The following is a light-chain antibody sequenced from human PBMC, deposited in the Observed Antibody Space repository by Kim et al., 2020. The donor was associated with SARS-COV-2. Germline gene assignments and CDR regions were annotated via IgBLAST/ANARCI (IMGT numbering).Light chain of an antibody. CDR1: QSVSSN. CDR2: GAS. Sequence: EIVLTQSPATLSVSPGERATLSCRASQSVSSNVAWYQQKPGQAPRLLIYGASTRATGIPARFRGSGSGTEFTLTITSLQSEDFAVYYCQQYNNWPLYTFGQGTKLEI. V-gene: IGKV3-15*01. J-gene: IGKJ2*01. CDR3: QQYNNWPLYT.